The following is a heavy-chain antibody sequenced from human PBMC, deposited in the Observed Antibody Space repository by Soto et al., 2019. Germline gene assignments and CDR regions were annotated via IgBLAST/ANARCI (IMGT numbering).Heavy chain of an antibody. CDR3: ARDNLNSY. V-gene: IGHV3-74*01. D-gene: IGHD1-7*01. CDR2: IHNDGSTT. Sequence: EVQLVESGGGLVQPGGSVRLSCAASGFTFSSYWMHWVRQAPGKGLMWVSRIHNDGSTTRYADSVKGRFTISRDNAKNTLYLQMSSLRVEDTVVYYCARDNLNSYWVQGTLVTVS. CDR1: GFTFSSYW. J-gene: IGHJ4*01.